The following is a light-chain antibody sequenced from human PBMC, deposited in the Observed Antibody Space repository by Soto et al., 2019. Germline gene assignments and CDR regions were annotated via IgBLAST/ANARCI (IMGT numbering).Light chain of an antibody. J-gene: IGKJ4*01. CDR2: ATS. V-gene: IGKV3-15*01. CDR1: QSVGNN. Sequence: EIVLTQSPATLSVSPGERATLSCRASQSVGNNFAWYQQKPGQPPRLLIFATSTRATGVPARFSGSGSGTEFTLTISSLQSEDFAVYYCQQYGDWPLTFGGGAKVEIE. CDR3: QQYGDWPLT.